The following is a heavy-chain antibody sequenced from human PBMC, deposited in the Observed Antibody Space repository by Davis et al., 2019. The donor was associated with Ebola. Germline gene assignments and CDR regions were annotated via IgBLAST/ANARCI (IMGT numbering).Heavy chain of an antibody. D-gene: IGHD3-10*01. CDR3: ARGYYYGSGAYNWFDP. CDR2: IYYSGST. CDR1: GGSISSGGYY. V-gene: IGHV4-31*03. Sequence: SETLSLTCTVSGGSISSGGYYWSWIRQHPGKGLEWIGYIYYSGSTYYNPSLKSRVTISVDKSKNQFSLKLSSVTAADTAVYYCARGYYYGSGAYNWFDPWGQGTLVTVSS. J-gene: IGHJ5*02.